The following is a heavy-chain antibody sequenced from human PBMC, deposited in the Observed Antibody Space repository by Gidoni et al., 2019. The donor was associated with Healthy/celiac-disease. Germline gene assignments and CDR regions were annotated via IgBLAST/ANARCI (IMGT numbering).Heavy chain of an antibody. V-gene: IGHV2-26*01. D-gene: IGHD6-19*01. CDR1: GFSLSNARMG. CDR2: IFSNDEK. J-gene: IGHJ4*02. Sequence: QVTLKEPGPVLVKPTETLTLTCTVSGFSLSNARMGVSWIRQPPGKALEWLAHIFSNDEKSYSTSLKSRLTISKDTSKSQVVLTMTNMDPVDTATYYCARSSGWEGTDFDYWGQGTLVTVSS. CDR3: ARSSGWEGTDFDY.